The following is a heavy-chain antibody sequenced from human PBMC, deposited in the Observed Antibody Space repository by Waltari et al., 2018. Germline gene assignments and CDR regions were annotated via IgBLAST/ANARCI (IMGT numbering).Heavy chain of an antibody. CDR3: AKDLAWDSYGYYYYGMDV. D-gene: IGHD5-18*01. J-gene: IGHJ6*02. V-gene: IGHV3-23*01. Sequence: EVQLLESGGGLVQPGGSLRLSCAASGFTFSSYAMSWVRQAPGKGLEWVSAISGSGGRTYYADSVKGRFTISRDNSKNTLYLQMNSLRAEDTAVYYCAKDLAWDSYGYYYYGMDVWGQGTTVTVSS. CDR2: ISGSGGRT. CDR1: GFTFSSYA.